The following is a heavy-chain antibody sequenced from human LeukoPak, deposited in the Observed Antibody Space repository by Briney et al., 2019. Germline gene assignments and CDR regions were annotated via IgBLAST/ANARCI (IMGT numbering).Heavy chain of an antibody. V-gene: IGHV1-69*13. D-gene: IGHD3-16*01. Sequence: SVKVSSKASGGTFSSYAISWVRQAPGQGLEWMGGIIPLFDTPIYAQTFQDKVTITADESTYTAYLELSSLRSDDTAVYYCAAGGSCVAFDMWGQGTMVTV. CDR1: GGTFSSYA. J-gene: IGHJ3*02. CDR2: IIPLFDTP. CDR3: AAGGSCVAFDM.